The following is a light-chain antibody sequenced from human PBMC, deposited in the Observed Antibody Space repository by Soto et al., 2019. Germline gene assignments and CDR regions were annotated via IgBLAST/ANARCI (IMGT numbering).Light chain of an antibody. CDR2: EVN. CDR1: SSDIGGYNY. Sequence: QSVLTQPPSASGSPGQSVTISCTGTSSDIGGYNYVSWYQHHPGKAPELMIYEVNKRPSGVPDRFSGSKSGNTASLTVSRLQTEDEADYYCSSYAGSNNFVFGPGTKVTVL. V-gene: IGLV2-8*01. CDR3: SSYAGSNNFV. J-gene: IGLJ1*01.